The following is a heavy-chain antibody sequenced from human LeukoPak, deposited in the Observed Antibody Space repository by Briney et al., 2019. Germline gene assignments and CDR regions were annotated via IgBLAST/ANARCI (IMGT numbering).Heavy chain of an antibody. CDR2: ISGSGGST. D-gene: IGHD3-10*01. CDR3: ARGSGSYYFDY. J-gene: IGHJ4*02. CDR1: GFTFSSYG. Sequence: GGSLRLSCAASGFTFSSYGMSWVRQAPGKGLEWVSAISGSGGSTYYADSVKGRFTISRDNSKNTLYLQMNSLRAEDTAVYYCARGSGSYYFDYWGQGTLVTVSS. V-gene: IGHV3-23*01.